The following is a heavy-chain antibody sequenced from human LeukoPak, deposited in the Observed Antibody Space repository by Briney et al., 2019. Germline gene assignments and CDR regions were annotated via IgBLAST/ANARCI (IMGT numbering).Heavy chain of an antibody. CDR1: GYTFTSYY. Sequence: GASVKVSCKASGYTFTSYYMHWVRQAPGQGLEWMGIINPSGGSTSYAQKFQGRVTMTRDMSTSTVYMELSSLRSEDTAVYYCARDPPRECSGGSCYSTGAFDIWGQGTMVPVSS. CDR2: INPSGGST. V-gene: IGHV1-46*01. D-gene: IGHD2-15*01. CDR3: ARDPPRECSGGSCYSTGAFDI. J-gene: IGHJ3*02.